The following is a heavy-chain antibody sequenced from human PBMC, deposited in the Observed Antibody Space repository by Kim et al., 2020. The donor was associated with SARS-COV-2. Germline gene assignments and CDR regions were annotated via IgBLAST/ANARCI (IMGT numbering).Heavy chain of an antibody. Sequence: AASVKGRFTISRDKSKNTLYLQMSSLRAEDTAVYYCARDGGIDGYNSFDYWGQGTLVTVSS. D-gene: IGHD5-12*01. J-gene: IGHJ4*02. CDR3: ARDGGIDGYNSFDY. V-gene: IGHV3-30*07.